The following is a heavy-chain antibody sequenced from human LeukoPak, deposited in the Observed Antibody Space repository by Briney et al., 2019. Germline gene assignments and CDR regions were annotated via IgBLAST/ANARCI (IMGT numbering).Heavy chain of an antibody. Sequence: PSETLSLTCAVYAGSFSGNYWSWIRQPPGKGLEWIGEIRHGGSTNYNPSLKSRVTISVATPKNQSSLKLSSVTAATTAWYYVGSLRSDFWSGYHELYFAYWGQGALVTVSS. J-gene: IGHJ4*02. V-gene: IGHV4-34*01. CDR1: AGSFSGNY. D-gene: IGHD3-3*01. CDR2: IRHGGST. CDR3: GSLRSDFWSGYHELYFAY.